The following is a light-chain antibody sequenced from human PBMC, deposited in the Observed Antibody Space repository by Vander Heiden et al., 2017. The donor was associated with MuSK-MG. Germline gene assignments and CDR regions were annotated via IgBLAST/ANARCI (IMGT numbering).Light chain of an antibody. J-gene: IGLJ3*02. CDR2: LDN. CDR1: PLSDRY. V-gene: IGLV3-1*01. Sequence: SYELTQPPSVSVSPGQTASIPCSGDPLSDRYVYWYQQKPGQSPVRGSLLDNRRPSGIPERFSGSNSGKKDNLTISGTQAMDEADDDCQEWPSSTPCWVFGGGTKLTVL. CDR3: QEWPSSTPCWV.